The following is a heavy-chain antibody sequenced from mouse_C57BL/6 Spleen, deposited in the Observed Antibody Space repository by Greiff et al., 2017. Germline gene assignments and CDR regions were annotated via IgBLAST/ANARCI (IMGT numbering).Heavy chain of an antibody. D-gene: IGHD4-1*01. Sequence: VQLQQPGAELVRPGSSVKLSCKASGYTFTSYWMHWVKQRPIQGLEWIGNIDPSDSETHYNQKFKDKATLTVDKSSSTAYMQLSSLTSEDSAVYYCARGDWERAWFAYWGQGTLVTVSA. V-gene: IGHV1-52*01. CDR3: ARGDWERAWFAY. CDR2: IDPSDSET. J-gene: IGHJ3*01. CDR1: GYTFTSYW.